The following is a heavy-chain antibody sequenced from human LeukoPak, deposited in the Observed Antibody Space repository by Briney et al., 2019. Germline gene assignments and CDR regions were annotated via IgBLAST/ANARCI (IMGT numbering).Heavy chain of an antibody. CDR1: GFAFSRYW. J-gene: IGHJ5*02. CDR3: ARDYDNKGENWFDP. V-gene: IGHV3-74*01. D-gene: IGHD3-9*01. Sequence: GGSLRLSCAASGFAFSRYWMHWVRQAPGKGLVWVSRVNGDGSTTTYADSVKGRFTISRDNAKNTLYLQMNSLRAEDTAVYYCARDYDNKGENWFDPWGQGTLVTVSS. CDR2: VNGDGSTT.